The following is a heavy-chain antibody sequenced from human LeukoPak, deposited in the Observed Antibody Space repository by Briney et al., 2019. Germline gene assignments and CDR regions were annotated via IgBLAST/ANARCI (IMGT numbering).Heavy chain of an antibody. V-gene: IGHV1-18*01. CDR1: GYAFASYV. CDR2: ISAYNGNT. CDR3: ARGGYNLYRDI. D-gene: IGHD5-24*01. Sequence: ASVKVSCKASGYAFASYVISWVRHAPGQGLEWMGWISAYNGNTDYAQKLQGRVTVTTDTSTSTAYMELRSLRSDDTAVYYCARGGYNLYRDICGRGTLVTVSS. J-gene: IGHJ2*01.